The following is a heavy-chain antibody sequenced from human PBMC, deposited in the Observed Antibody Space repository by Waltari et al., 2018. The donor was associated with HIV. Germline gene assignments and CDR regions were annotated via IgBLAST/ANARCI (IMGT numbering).Heavy chain of an antibody. CDR3: ARAYYGSGKFDY. V-gene: IGHV4-34*01. CDR2: INHSGST. Sequence: QVQLQQWGAGLLKPSETLSLTCAVYGGSFSGYYWSWIRQPPGKGLEWIGEINHSGSTNYNPSLKSRVTISVDTSKNQFSLKLSSVTAADTAVYYCARAYYGSGKFDYWGQGTLVTVSS. CDR1: GGSFSGYY. J-gene: IGHJ4*02. D-gene: IGHD3-10*01.